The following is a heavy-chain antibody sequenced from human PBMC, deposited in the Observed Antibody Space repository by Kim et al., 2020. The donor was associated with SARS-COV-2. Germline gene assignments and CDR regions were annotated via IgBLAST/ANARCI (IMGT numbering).Heavy chain of an antibody. CDR2: INHSGST. J-gene: IGHJ6*02. D-gene: IGHD3-3*01. CDR1: GGSFSGYY. Sequence: SETLSLTCAVYGGSFSGYYWSWIRQPPGKGLEWIGEINHSGSTNYNPSLKSRVTISVDTSKNQFSLKLSSVTAADTAVYYCARIPPRFYGMDVWGQGPTVTVSS. CDR3: ARIPPRFYGMDV. V-gene: IGHV4-34*01.